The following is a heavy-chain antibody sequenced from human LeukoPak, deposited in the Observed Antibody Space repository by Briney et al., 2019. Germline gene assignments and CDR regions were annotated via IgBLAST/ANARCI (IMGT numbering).Heavy chain of an antibody. CDR2: INHSGST. Sequence: SETLSLTCAVYGGSFSGYYWSWIRQPPGKGLEWIGEINHSGSTNYNPSLKSRVTISVDTSKNQSSLQLNSVTPEDTAVYYCARDRKYYDILTGYYTVGDYYYGMDVWGQGTTVTVSS. CDR3: ARDRKYYDILTGYYTVGDYYYGMDV. D-gene: IGHD3-9*01. V-gene: IGHV4-34*01. CDR1: GGSFSGYY. J-gene: IGHJ6*02.